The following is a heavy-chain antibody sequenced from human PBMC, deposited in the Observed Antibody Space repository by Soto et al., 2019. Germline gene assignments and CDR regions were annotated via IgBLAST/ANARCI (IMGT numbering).Heavy chain of an antibody. V-gene: IGHV4-61*01. Sequence: PSETLSLTCTVSGVSVSSGSFYWAWIRQPPGKGLEWIGFGSYSGTTNYKPSLKSRVTISVDTSRGQISLKVSSLTAADTAVYYCARGATVTQYDYWGQGTLVTVSS. CDR3: ARGATVTQYDY. CDR2: GSYSGTT. J-gene: IGHJ4*02. CDR1: GVSVSSGSFY. D-gene: IGHD4-17*01.